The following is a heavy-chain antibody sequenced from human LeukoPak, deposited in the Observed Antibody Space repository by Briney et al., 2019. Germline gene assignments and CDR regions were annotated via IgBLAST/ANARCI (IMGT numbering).Heavy chain of an antibody. CDR1: GGSISSSSYY. Sequence: SETLSLTCTVSGGSISSSSYYWGWIRQPPGKGLEWIGSIYYSGSTYYNPSLKSRVTISVDTSKNQFSLKLSSVTAADTAVYYCAREGDYGDHSPYYFDYWGQGTLVTVSS. J-gene: IGHJ4*02. V-gene: IGHV4-39*07. D-gene: IGHD4-17*01. CDR3: AREGDYGDHSPYYFDY. CDR2: IYYSGST.